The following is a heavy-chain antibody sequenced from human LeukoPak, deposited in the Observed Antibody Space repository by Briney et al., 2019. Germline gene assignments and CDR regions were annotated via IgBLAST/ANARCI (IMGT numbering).Heavy chain of an antibody. J-gene: IGHJ4*02. CDR3: ASLAGGIAAAGGVDY. Sequence: GGSLRLSCAASGFTFSNYGLHWVRQAPGKGLEWVAVISYDGTYKYYADAVKGRFTISRDNSKNTLFLQMNSLRAEDTAVYYWASLAGGIAAAGGVDYWGQGTLVTVSS. CDR1: GFTFSNYG. D-gene: IGHD6-13*01. CDR2: ISYDGTYK. V-gene: IGHV3-30*03.